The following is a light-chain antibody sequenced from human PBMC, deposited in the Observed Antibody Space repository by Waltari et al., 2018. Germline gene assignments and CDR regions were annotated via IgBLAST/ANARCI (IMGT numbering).Light chain of an antibody. CDR3: QQYDNWPLL. CDR2: GAS. Sequence: EIVMTQSPATLSVSPGERATLSCRASPSVSSSLAWYQQKPGQAHRLLFYGASIRATGIPGSFSGSGSGTDFTLTIDSVQSEEFAVYYCQQYDNWPLLFGQGTKVEIK. V-gene: IGKV3-15*01. CDR1: PSVSSS. J-gene: IGKJ1*01.